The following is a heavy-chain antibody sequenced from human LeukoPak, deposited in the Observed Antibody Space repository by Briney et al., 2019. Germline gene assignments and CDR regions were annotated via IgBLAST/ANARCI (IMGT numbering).Heavy chain of an antibody. D-gene: IGHD6-13*01. V-gene: IGHV3-11*04. Sequence: PGGSLRLSCAASGFTFSDYSMSWIRQAPGKGLEWVSSMSTSGATIYYADSVKGRFTISRDNSKNTLYLQMNSLRAEDTAVYYCARDPYSSSWTHFDYWGQGTLVTVSS. CDR1: GFTFSDYS. J-gene: IGHJ4*02. CDR3: ARDPYSSSWTHFDY. CDR2: MSTSGATI.